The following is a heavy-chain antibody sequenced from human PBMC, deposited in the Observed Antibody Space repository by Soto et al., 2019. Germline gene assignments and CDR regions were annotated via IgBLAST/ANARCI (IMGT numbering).Heavy chain of an antibody. CDR3: AAPPRY. D-gene: IGHD6-6*01. CDR2: INHSGST. Sequence: SETLSLTCAVSGGSISSSSWWSWVRQPPGKGLEWIGEINHSGSTNYNPSLKSRVTISVDTSNNQFSLTLTSVTAADTAVYYCAAPPRYWGQGTLVTVSS. V-gene: IGHV4-4*02. CDR1: GGSISSSSW. J-gene: IGHJ4*02.